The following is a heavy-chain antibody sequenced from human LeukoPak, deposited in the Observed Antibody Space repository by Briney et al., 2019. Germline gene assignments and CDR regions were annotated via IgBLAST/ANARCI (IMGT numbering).Heavy chain of an antibody. CDR3: ARKNNWGWVLDY. Sequence: ASVKVSCKTSGYSFNACYMHWVRQAPGQGLEWMGWINPNSGGTNYALNFQGRVTMARDTSTSTAYMELSRLRSDDTAVYFCARKNNWGWVLDYWGQGTLVTVSS. V-gene: IGHV1-2*02. J-gene: IGHJ4*02. CDR2: INPNSGGT. CDR1: GYSFNACY. D-gene: IGHD7-27*01.